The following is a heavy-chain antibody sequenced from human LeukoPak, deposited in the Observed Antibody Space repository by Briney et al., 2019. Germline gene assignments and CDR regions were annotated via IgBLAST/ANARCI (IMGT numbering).Heavy chain of an antibody. J-gene: IGHJ6*03. CDR1: GGSISSSSYY. D-gene: IGHD6-6*01. CDR3: ARDQLGWAGSFYYYYMDV. CDR2: IYYSGST. Sequence: SETLSLTCTISGGSISSSSYYWGWIRQPPGKGLEWIGSIYYSGSTYYNPSLKSRVTISVDTSKNQFSLKLSSVTAADTAVYYCARDQLGWAGSFYYYYMDVWGKGTTVTVSS. V-gene: IGHV4-39*07.